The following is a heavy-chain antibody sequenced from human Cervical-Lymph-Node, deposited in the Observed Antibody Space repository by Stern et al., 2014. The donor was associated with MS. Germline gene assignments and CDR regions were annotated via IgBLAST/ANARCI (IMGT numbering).Heavy chain of an antibody. CDR3: VRRRDSDSYDTFDI. Sequence: EVQLVQSGAEVKKPGESLKISCKTSGYSFSHFWIGWVRQMPGKGLEWVGIIYPADSDTTYSPSFQGQATISADVSISTAYLQWSSLKASDTAMYYCVRRRDSDSYDTFDIWGQGTMLTVSS. CDR2: IYPADSDT. D-gene: IGHD3-22*01. CDR1: GYSFSHFW. V-gene: IGHV5-51*01. J-gene: IGHJ3*02.